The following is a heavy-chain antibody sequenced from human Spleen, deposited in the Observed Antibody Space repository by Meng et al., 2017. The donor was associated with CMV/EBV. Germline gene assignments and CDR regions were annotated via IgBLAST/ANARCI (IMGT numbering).Heavy chain of an antibody. Sequence: GESLKISCAASGFTFSTYMMNWVRQAPGRGLEWISYIDDISRTIYYADSVKGRFTISRDNAKNSLYLEMNSLRAEDTAVYYCVRGCSSTSCYPFDYWGQGTLVTVSS. D-gene: IGHD2-2*01. CDR2: IDDISRTI. CDR1: GFTFSTYM. V-gene: IGHV3-48*04. CDR3: VRGCSSTSCYPFDY. J-gene: IGHJ4*02.